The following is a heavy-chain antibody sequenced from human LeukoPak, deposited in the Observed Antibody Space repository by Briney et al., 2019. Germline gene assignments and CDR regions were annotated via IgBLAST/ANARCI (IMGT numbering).Heavy chain of an antibody. CDR2: ISSSGSTI. J-gene: IGHJ6*03. CDR1: GFTFSDYY. Sequence: GGSLRLSCAASGFTFSDYYMSWIRQAPGKGLEWVSYISSSGSTIYYADSVKGRFTISRDNAKNSLYLQMNSLRAEDTAVYYCEIGYCSSTSCYPNDYYMDVWGKGTTVTVSS. D-gene: IGHD2-2*01. CDR3: EIGYCSSTSCYPNDYYMDV. V-gene: IGHV3-11*01.